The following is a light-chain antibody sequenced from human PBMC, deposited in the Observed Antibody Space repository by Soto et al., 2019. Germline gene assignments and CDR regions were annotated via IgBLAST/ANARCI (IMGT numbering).Light chain of an antibody. CDR3: AAWDDSLNGPL. CDR2: SND. V-gene: IGLV1-44*01. CDR1: SSNIGRNP. J-gene: IGLJ3*02. Sequence: QAVVTQPPSASGTPGQRVTISCSGSSSNIGRNPVNWYQQVPGTAPTLLIYSNDRRPSGVPDRFSGSKSGTSASLAVNGLKPEDEADYYCAAWDDSLNGPLFGGGTKLTVL.